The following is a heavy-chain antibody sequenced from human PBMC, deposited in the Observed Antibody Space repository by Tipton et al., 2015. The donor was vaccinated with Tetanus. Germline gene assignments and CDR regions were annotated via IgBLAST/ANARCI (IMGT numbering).Heavy chain of an antibody. Sequence: LRLSCTVSGGSISSGDYYWSWIRQPPGKGLEWIGYIYYSGSTNYNPSLKSRVTISVDTSKNQFSLKLSSVTAADTAVYYCARGDSSSSIYFDYWGQGTLVTVSS. D-gene: IGHD6-13*01. J-gene: IGHJ4*02. CDR3: ARGDSSSSIYFDY. CDR2: IYYSGST. CDR1: GGSISSGDYY. V-gene: IGHV4-61*08.